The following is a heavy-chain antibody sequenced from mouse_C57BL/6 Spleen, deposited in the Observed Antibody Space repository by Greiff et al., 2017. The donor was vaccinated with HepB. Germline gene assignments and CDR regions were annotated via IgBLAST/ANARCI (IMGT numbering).Heavy chain of an antibody. CDR1: GFTFSSYG. CDR2: ISSGGSYT. V-gene: IGHV5-6*01. J-gene: IGHJ4*01. CDR3: ARHPSSITTVVAKAMDY. D-gene: IGHD1-1*01. Sequence: VQLKESGGDLVKPGGSLKLSCAASGFTFSSYGMSWVRQTPDKRLEWVATISSGGSYTYYPDSVKGRFTISRDNAKNTLYLQMSSLKSEDTAMYYCARHPSSITTVVAKAMDYWGQGTSVTVSS.